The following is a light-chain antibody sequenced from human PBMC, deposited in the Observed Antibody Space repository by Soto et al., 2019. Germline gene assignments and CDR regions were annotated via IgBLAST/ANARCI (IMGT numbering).Light chain of an antibody. CDR2: GAS. CDR3: QQRSNWPPIT. V-gene: IGKV3D-20*02. J-gene: IGKJ5*01. CDR1: QSVSSSY. Sequence: EIVLTQSPGTLSLSPGDRATLSCRAGQSVSSSYLAWYQQKPGQAPRLLIYGASSRATGIPARFSGSESGTDFTLTISSLEPEDFAVYYGQQRSNWPPITFVQGTRLEIK.